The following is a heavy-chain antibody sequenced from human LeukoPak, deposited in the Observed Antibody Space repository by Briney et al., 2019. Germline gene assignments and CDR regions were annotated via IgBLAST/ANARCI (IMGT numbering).Heavy chain of an antibody. Sequence: SETLSLTCTVSGGSISSSSYYWGWIRQPPGKGLEWIGSIYYSGSTYYNPSPKSRVTISVDTSKNQFSLKLSSVTAADTAVYYCARDLRIRGVDAFDIWGQGTMVTVSS. J-gene: IGHJ3*02. V-gene: IGHV4-39*07. CDR1: GGSISSSSYY. CDR2: IYYSGST. D-gene: IGHD3-10*01. CDR3: ARDLRIRGVDAFDI.